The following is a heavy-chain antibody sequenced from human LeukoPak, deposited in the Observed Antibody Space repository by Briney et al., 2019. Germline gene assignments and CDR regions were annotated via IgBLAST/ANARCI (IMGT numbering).Heavy chain of an antibody. CDR2: IWFDGSNI. V-gene: IGHV3-33*01. CDR1: GFNFSSYG. CDR3: ARDSLPMALTGPFDH. D-gene: IGHD3-9*01. J-gene: IGHJ4*02. Sequence: GGSLRLSCAASGFNFSSYGMHWVRQAPGKGLEWVTSIWFDGSNIHYADSVKGRVIISRDNSKSALYLQMNSLRAEDTAIYYCARDSLPMALTGPFDHWGQGALVTVSS.